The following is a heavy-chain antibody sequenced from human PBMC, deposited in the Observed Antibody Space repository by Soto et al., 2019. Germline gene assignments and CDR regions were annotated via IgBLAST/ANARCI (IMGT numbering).Heavy chain of an antibody. CDR2: IYYSGST. Sequence: SETLSLTCTVSGGSISSGGYYWSWIRQHPGKGLEWIGYIYYSGSTYYNPSLKSRVTIPVDTSKNQFSLKLSSVTAADTAVYYCATVGYSYGSVYFDYWGQGTLVTVSS. V-gene: IGHV4-31*03. CDR1: GGSISSGGYY. D-gene: IGHD5-18*01. CDR3: ATVGYSYGSVYFDY. J-gene: IGHJ4*02.